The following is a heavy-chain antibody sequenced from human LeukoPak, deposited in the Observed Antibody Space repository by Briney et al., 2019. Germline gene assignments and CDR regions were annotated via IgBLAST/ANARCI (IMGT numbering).Heavy chain of an antibody. Sequence: GGSLRLSCAASGFTFSSYGMHWVRQAPGKGLEGVAVIWYDGSNKYYADSVKGRFTISRDNSKNTLYLQMNSLRAEDTAVYYCAREGITGTLGAFDIWGQGTMVTVSS. CDR3: AREGITGTLGAFDI. CDR1: GFTFSSYG. J-gene: IGHJ3*02. D-gene: IGHD1-20*01. V-gene: IGHV3-33*01. CDR2: IWYDGSNK.